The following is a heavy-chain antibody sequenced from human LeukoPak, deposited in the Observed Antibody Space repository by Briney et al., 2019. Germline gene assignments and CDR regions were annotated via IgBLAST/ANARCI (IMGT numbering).Heavy chain of an antibody. CDR2: TYYRSTWYN. D-gene: IGHD6-19*01. J-gene: IGHJ4*02. CDR1: GDSVSSNTAA. Sequence: SQTLSLTCAISGDSVSSNTAAWNWIRQSPSRGLEWLGRTYYRSTWYNDYAVSVKGRITLNSDTSKNQFSLQLDSVTPEDTALYYCARGGPAVYSSGWPFDYWGQGTLVTVSS. V-gene: IGHV6-1*01. CDR3: ARGGPAVYSSGWPFDY.